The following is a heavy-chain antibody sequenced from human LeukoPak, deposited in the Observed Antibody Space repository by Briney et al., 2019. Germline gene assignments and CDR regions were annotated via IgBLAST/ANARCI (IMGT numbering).Heavy chain of an antibody. CDR2: INQDGSEK. Sequence: GGSLRLSCAASGFTFTSYWMNWLRQAPGKGLEWVANINQDGSEKYYVDSVRGRFTISRDNAENSVYLQMNSLRAEDTAVYYCARDMRLWPDWGQGTLVTVSS. V-gene: IGHV3-7*01. CDR1: GFTFTSYW. D-gene: IGHD6-25*01. CDR3: ARDMRLWPD. J-gene: IGHJ4*02.